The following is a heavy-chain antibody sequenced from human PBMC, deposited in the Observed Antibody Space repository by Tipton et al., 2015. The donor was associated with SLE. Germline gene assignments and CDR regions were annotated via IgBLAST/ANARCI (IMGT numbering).Heavy chain of an antibody. CDR2: TYYRSKWYN. V-gene: IGHV6-1*01. CDR3: AKDSIGLAAAWATYFGY. D-gene: IGHD6-13*01. J-gene: IGHJ4*02. Sequence: GLVKPSQTLSLTCAISGDSVSSNSAAWNWIRQSPSRGLEWLGRTYYRSKWYNDYAVSVKSRITINPDTSKNQFSLQLNSVTPEDTAVYYCAKDSIGLAAAWATYFGYWGQGTLVTVSS. CDR1: GDSVSSNSAA.